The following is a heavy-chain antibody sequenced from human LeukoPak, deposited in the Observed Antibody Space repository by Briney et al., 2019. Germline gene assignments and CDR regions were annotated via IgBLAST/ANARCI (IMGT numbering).Heavy chain of an antibody. D-gene: IGHD5-18*01. J-gene: IGHJ4*02. CDR1: GGSIGKGSYY. V-gene: IGHV4-61*02. CDR2: IYTSGST. Sequence: PSETLSLTCTASGGSIGKGSYYWSWIRQPAGKGLEWIGRIYTSGSTNYNPSLKSRVTITVDTSKNQFSLNLSSVTAADTAVYYCARDGGYTYGYSHFDYWGQGTLVTVSS. CDR3: ARDGGYTYGYSHFDY.